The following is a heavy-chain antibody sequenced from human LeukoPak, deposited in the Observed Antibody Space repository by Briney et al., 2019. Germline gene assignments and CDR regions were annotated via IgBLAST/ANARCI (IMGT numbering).Heavy chain of an antibody. CDR1: GYTFTGYY. Sequence: GASVKVSCKASGYTFTGYYMHWVRQAPGQGLEWMGWINPNSGGTNYAQKFQGRVTMTRDTSISTAYMELSRLRSDDTAAYYCARSYYYGSGNVDYWGQGTLVTVSS. CDR2: INPNSGGT. CDR3: ARSYYYGSGNVDY. D-gene: IGHD3-10*01. J-gene: IGHJ4*02. V-gene: IGHV1-2*02.